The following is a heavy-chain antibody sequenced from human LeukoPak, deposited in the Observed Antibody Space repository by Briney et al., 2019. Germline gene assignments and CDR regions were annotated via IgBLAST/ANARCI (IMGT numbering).Heavy chain of an antibody. J-gene: IGHJ4*02. CDR3: ARSTTTGSWNYFDY. CDR1: GGSISRYY. Sequence: SETLSLTCTVSGGSISRYYWSWIRQPAGKGLGWIGRIYTSGSTNYNPSLKSRVTMSVDTSKNQFSLKLSSVTAADTAVYYCARSTTTGSWNYFDYWGQGTLVTVSS. D-gene: IGHD4-11*01. V-gene: IGHV4-4*07. CDR2: IYTSGST.